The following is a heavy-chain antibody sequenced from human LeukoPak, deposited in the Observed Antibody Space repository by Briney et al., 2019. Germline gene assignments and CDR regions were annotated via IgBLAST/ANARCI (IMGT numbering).Heavy chain of an antibody. CDR3: ATLSAAALDY. D-gene: IGHD6-13*01. CDR1: RFTFSTHW. CDR2: IKPDGSEK. V-gene: IGHV3-7*01. J-gene: IGHJ4*02. Sequence: GGSLRISCLGSRFTFSTHWINWVRQTPGKGLEWVANIKPDGSEKFYLDSVRGRFTISRDNAKNSVYLQMNSLRAEDTAVYYCATLSAAALDYWGQGTLVTVSS.